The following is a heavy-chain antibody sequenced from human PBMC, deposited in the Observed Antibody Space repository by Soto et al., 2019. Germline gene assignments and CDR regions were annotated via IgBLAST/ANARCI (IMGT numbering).Heavy chain of an antibody. CDR2: IWYDGSNK. CDR1: GSTFSSYG. Sequence: LSCAASGSTFSSYGMHLVRQAPGKGLEWVAVIWYDGSNKYYADSVKGRFTISRDNSKNTLYLQMNSLRAEDTAVYYCARGNPAAYYDDSSGNYYSLIDYWGQRTLVIVAS. V-gene: IGHV3-33*01. D-gene: IGHD3-22*01. CDR3: ARGNPAAYYDDSSGNYYSLIDY. J-gene: IGHJ4*02.